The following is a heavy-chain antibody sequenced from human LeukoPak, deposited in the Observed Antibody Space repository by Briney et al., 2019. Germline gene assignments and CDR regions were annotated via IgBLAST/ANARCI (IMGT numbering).Heavy chain of an antibody. CDR3: ARGFSSGWGLDF. J-gene: IGHJ4*02. D-gene: IGHD6-19*01. V-gene: IGHV3-23*01. CDR1: GFTFSTYV. Sequence: GGSLRLSCAASGFTFSTYVMSWVRQAPGKGLEWVSGIWGSGSNTYYANSVKGRFTISRDNSKRTLYLQMNTLRAEDTAVYYCARGFSSGWGLDFWGQGTLVTVSS. CDR2: IWGSGSNT.